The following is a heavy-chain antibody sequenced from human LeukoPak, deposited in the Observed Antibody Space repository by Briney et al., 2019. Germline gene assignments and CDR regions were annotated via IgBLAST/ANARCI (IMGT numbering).Heavy chain of an antibody. CDR2: ISTTSSTI. D-gene: IGHD3-10*01. CDR3: AREGYYYGSGSPYCFGR. CDR1: RFTFSSYS. V-gene: IGHV3-48*01. Sequence: GGSLRLSCAASRFTFSSYSMNWVRQAPGKGLEWVSYISTTSSTIYYADSVKGRFTIYRDNAKNSLYLQMNSLRAEDTAVYYCAREGYYYGSGSPYCFGRWGQGTLVTVSS. J-gene: IGHJ4*02.